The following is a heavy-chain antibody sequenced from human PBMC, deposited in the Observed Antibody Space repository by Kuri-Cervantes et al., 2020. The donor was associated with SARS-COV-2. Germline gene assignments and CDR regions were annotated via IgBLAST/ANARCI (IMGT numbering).Heavy chain of an antibody. CDR1: GFTFSNYA. D-gene: IGHD4-11*01. V-gene: IGHV3-30-3*01. J-gene: IGHJ4*02. CDR3: TREAYDYNMGFDS. Sequence: GGSLRLSCAASGFTFSNYAMHWVRQAPGTGLEWVAVVSYNGTNKYYADSVKGRFTISRDNSRNIVYLQMNSLRPEDTALYYCTREAYDYNMGFDSWGQGTLVTVSS. CDR2: VSYNGTNK.